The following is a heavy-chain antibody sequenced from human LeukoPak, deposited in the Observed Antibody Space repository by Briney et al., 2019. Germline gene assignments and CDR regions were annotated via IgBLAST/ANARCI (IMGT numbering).Heavy chain of an antibody. Sequence: ASVKVSCKAFGYTFTSYDINWVRQATGQGREWMGWMNPNSGNTRYAQKFQGRVTMTRNTSISTAYMELSSLRSEDAAVYYCVLGYSSSWYYFDFWGQGALVTVSS. J-gene: IGHJ4*02. CDR1: GYTFTSYD. V-gene: IGHV1-8*01. D-gene: IGHD6-13*01. CDR2: MNPNSGNT. CDR3: VLGYSSSWYYFDF.